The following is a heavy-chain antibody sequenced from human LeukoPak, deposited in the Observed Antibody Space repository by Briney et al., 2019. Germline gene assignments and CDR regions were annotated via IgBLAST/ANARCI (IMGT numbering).Heavy chain of an antibody. CDR2: IKYDGSST. CDR1: GFTFSNYW. J-gene: IGHJ6*03. CDR3: ARDWHIVASYYMDV. D-gene: IGHD5-12*01. V-gene: IGHV3-74*01. Sequence: GGSLRLSCEASGFTFSNYWMHWVRQGPGKGLVWVSRIKYDGSSTNYADSVKGRFTISRDNAKNSLYLQMNSLRAEDTAVYYCARDWHIVASYYMDVWGKGTTVTVSS.